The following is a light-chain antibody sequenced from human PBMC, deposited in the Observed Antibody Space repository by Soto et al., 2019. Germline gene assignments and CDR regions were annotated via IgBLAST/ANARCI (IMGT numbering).Light chain of an antibody. CDR1: QNIDVY. CDR3: QHYNSYSEA. Sequence: DIQMTQSPSSLSASVGDRVTITCRASQNIDVYLNWYQQKPGKAPKLVIYTASSLQSGVPSRFSGGGSGTDFTLTISSLQPDDFATYYCQHYNSYSEAFGQGTKVELK. CDR2: TAS. J-gene: IGKJ1*01. V-gene: IGKV1-5*01.